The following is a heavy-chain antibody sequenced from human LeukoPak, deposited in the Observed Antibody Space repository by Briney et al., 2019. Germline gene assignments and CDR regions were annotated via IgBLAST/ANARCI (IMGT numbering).Heavy chain of an antibody. V-gene: IGHV3-23*01. Sequence: PGGSLRLSCAASGFTVSSNYMSWVRQAPGKGLEWVSAISGSGGSTYYADSVKGRFTISRDNSKNTLYLQMNSLRAEDTAVYYCAKDRPLDYGDWGYFDYWGRGTLVTVSS. CDR3: AKDRPLDYGDWGYFDY. J-gene: IGHJ4*02. D-gene: IGHD4-17*01. CDR1: GFTVSSNY. CDR2: ISGSGGST.